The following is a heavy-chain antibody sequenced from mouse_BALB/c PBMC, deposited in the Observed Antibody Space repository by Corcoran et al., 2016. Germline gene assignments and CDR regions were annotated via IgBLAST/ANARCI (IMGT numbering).Heavy chain of an antibody. V-gene: IGHV9-3-1*01. CDR2: INTYTGEP. Sequence: QIQLVQSGPELKKPGETVKISCKASGYTFTNYGMNWVKQVPGKGLKWMGWINTYTGEPTYADDFKGRFSFSLETSASTAYLQINNLKNEDTATYFCASYYGSSWYFDVWGAGTTVTVSA. D-gene: IGHD1-1*01. CDR1: GYTFTNYG. CDR3: ASYYGSSWYFDV. J-gene: IGHJ1*01.